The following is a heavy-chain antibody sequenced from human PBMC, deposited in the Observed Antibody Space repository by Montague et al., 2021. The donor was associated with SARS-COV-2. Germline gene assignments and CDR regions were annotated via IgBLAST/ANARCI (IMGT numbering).Heavy chain of an antibody. CDR2: ISEIGST. CDR3: ARLQGGRRLMDY. D-gene: IGHD5-12*01. V-gene: IGHV4-59*01. J-gene: IGHJ4*02. CDR1: GGSINNYY. Sequence: SETLSLTCTASGGSINNYYWGWFRQPPGKALEYIAYISEIGSTHRNPALKSRVTISVDPSRNQFYLDVNSVTAADTAVYYCARLQGGRRLMDYWGQGTLVTVPS.